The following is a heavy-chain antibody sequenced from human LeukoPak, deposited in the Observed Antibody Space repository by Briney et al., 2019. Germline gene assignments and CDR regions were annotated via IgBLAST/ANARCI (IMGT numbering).Heavy chain of an antibody. V-gene: IGHV4-59*01. D-gene: IGHD6-19*01. J-gene: IGHJ5*02. CDR3: AREAGDSSGWYNWFDP. CDR2: IHSSGST. Sequence: SETLPLTCTVSGGSINGYYWSWFRQPPGKGLEWFGWIHSSGSTEDNPSLKSRVTMSIDTSKNQTSLKLYSVTAADTAVYYCAREAGDSSGWYNWFDPWGQGTLVTVSS. CDR1: GGSINGYY.